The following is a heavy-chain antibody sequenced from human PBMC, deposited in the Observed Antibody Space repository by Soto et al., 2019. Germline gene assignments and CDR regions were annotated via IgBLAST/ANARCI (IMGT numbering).Heavy chain of an antibody. CDR1: GFTCSSYG. V-gene: IGHV3-33*01. CDR3: ASGSGPTYYDFWSGFLFDY. Sequence: GGSLRLSCAASGFTCSSYGVHWVRQAPGKGLEWVAVIWYDGSNKYYADSVKGRFTISRDNSKNTLYLQMNSLRAEDTAVYYCASGSGPTYYDFWSGFLFDYWGQGTLVTVSS. CDR2: IWYDGSNK. J-gene: IGHJ4*02. D-gene: IGHD3-3*01.